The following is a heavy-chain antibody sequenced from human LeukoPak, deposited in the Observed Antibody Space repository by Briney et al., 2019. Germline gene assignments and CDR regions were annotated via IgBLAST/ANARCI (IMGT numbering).Heavy chain of an antibody. J-gene: IGHJ5*02. Sequence: GASVKVSCKASGFTFTSSAVQWVRQARGQRLEWIGWIVVGSGNTNYAQKFQERVTITRDMSTSTAYMELSSLRSEDTAVYYCATVGINYYDTSGYYSRKKYNWFDPWGQGTLVTVSS. D-gene: IGHD3-22*01. CDR3: ATVGINYYDTSGYYSRKKYNWFDP. V-gene: IGHV1-58*01. CDR1: GFTFTSSA. CDR2: IVVGSGNT.